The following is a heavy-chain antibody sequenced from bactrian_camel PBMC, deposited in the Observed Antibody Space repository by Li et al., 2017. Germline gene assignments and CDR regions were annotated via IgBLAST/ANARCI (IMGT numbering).Heavy chain of an antibody. V-gene: IGHV3-3*01. CDR3: AAVGTYTYGVSCRNAIYDI. J-gene: IGHJ4*01. CDR1: RLTAC. Sequence: HVQLVESGGSSVQTGGSLRLSCTASRLTACMAWFRQIPGKERETVATIHRVLDETTYGDSVKGRFTISRDTAKKTVDLQMDRLKPEDTAMYYCAAVGTYTYGVSCRNAIYDIWGQGTQVTVS. CDR2: IHRVLDET. D-gene: IGHD3*01.